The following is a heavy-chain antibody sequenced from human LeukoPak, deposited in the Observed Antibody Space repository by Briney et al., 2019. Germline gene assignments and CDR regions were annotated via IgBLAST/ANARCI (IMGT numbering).Heavy chain of an antibody. CDR2: ISYDGTNE. V-gene: IGHV3-30-3*01. CDR3: ARNRGATGFYWVDY. J-gene: IGHJ4*02. Sequence: GGSLRLSCAAAGFTFSNYAMHWVRQAPGKGLEWVAVISYDGTNEYYADSVKGRFTISRDNSKNTLYLQLDSLRIEDTAVYYCARNRGATGFYWVDYWGQGTLVSVSS. D-gene: IGHD3-22*01. CDR1: GFTFSNYA.